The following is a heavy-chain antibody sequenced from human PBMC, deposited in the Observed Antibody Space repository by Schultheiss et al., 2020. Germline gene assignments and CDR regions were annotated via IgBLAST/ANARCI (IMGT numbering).Heavy chain of an antibody. Sequence: SETLSLTCTVSGGSISSSSYYWGWIRQPPGKGLEWIGSIYYSGSTYYNPSLKSRVTISVDTSKNQFSLKLSSVTAADTAVYYCARRPGDYVLFDYWGQGTLVTVSS. D-gene: IGHD4-17*01. V-gene: IGHV4-39*01. J-gene: IGHJ4*02. CDR2: IYYSGST. CDR1: GGSISSSSYY. CDR3: ARRPGDYVLFDY.